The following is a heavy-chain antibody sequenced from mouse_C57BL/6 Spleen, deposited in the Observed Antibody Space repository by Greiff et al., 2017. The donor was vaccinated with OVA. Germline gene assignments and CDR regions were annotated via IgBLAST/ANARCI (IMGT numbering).Heavy chain of an antibody. CDR2: ISSGGSYT. CDR1: GFTFSSYG. Sequence: EVKLMESGGDLVKPGGSLKLSCAASGFTFSSYGMSWVRQTPDKRLEWVATISSGGSYTYYPDSVKGRFTISRDNAKNTLYLQMSSLKSEDTAMYYCARVTTVVATTDYYAMDYWGQGTSVTVSS. D-gene: IGHD1-1*01. V-gene: IGHV5-6*01. CDR3: ARVTTVVATTDYYAMDY. J-gene: IGHJ4*01.